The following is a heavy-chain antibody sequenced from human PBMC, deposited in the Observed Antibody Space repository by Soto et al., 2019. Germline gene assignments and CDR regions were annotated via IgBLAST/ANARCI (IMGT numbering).Heavy chain of an antibody. Sequence: GESLKISCKGSGYSFTTYWIGWVRQMPGKGLEWMGIIYPGDSDARYSPSFQGQVTISADKSINTAFLQWNSLEASDTAMYYCARHLYSAIFGVVVSFDYWSQGTPVTVSS. D-gene: IGHD3-3*01. V-gene: IGHV5-51*01. J-gene: IGHJ4*02. CDR3: ARHLYSAIFGVVVSFDY. CDR1: GYSFTTYW. CDR2: IYPGDSDA.